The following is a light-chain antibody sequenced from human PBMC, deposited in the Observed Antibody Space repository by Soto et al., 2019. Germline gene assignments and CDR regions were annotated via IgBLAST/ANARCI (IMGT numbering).Light chain of an antibody. V-gene: IGKV1-6*01. CDR1: QDIRND. CDR2: GTS. CDR3: LQDYIYPYT. J-gene: IGKJ2*01. Sequence: AIQMTQSPSSLPVSVVDRVTITCRASQDIRNDLGWYQQKPGKAPKLMIYGTSNLQSGVPSRFSGSGSGTDFTLTISSLQPADFAIYYCLQDYIYPYTFGQWTKLEIK.